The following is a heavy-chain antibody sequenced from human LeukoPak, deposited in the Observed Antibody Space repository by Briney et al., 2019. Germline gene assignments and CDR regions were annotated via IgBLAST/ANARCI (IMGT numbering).Heavy chain of an antibody. Sequence: ASVKVSCKASGYTFTSYGISWVRQAPGQGLEWMGLISAYNGNTNYAQKLQGRVTMTTDTSTSTAYMELRSLRSDDTAVYYCARTPGVSGYFDSSQKFDFWGQGTLVTVSS. CDR2: ISAYNGNT. D-gene: IGHD3-9*01. CDR1: GYTFTSYG. J-gene: IGHJ4*02. CDR3: ARTPGVSGYFDSSQKFDF. V-gene: IGHV1-18*04.